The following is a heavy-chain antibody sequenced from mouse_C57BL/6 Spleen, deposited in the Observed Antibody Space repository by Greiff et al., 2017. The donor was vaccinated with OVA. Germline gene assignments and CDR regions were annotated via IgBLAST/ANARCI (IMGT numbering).Heavy chain of an antibody. CDR2: IYPGSGNT. CDR3: ARDDYDGDAPWFAY. D-gene: IGHD2-4*01. V-gene: IGHV1-66*01. Sequence: QVQLQQSGPELVKPGASVKISCKASGYSFTSYYIHWVKQRPGQGLEWIGWIYPGSGNTKYNEKFKGKATLTADTSSSTAYMQLSSLTSEDSAVYYCARDDYDGDAPWFAYWGQGTLVTVSA. J-gene: IGHJ3*01. CDR1: GYSFTSYY.